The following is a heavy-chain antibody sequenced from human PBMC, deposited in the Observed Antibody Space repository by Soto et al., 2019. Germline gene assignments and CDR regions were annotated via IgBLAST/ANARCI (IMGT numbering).Heavy chain of an antibody. CDR3: ARSMGLRYFDWLPI. CDR2: IYYSGST. CDR1: GGSISSGDYY. D-gene: IGHD3-9*01. V-gene: IGHV4-30-4*01. J-gene: IGHJ4*02. Sequence: TLSLTCTVSGGSISSGDYYWSWIRQPPGKGLEWIGYIYYSGSTYYNPSLKSRVTISVDTSKNQFSLKLSSVTAADTAVYYCARSMGLRYFDWLPIWGQGTLVTVSS.